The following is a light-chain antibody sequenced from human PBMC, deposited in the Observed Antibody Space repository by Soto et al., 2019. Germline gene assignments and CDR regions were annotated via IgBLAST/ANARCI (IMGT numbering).Light chain of an antibody. J-gene: IGLJ1*01. CDR3: SSYAGGINLEV. Sequence: VLTQPPPPAASPWPTVTIPPPRNTRDVGGYKYVSWYQQHPGKAPQLMIYEVNKRPSGVPDRFSGSKSGNTASLTVSGLQAEDEADYYCSSYAGGINLEVFGTGTKVTVL. CDR1: TRDVGGYKY. V-gene: IGLV2-8*01. CDR2: EVN.